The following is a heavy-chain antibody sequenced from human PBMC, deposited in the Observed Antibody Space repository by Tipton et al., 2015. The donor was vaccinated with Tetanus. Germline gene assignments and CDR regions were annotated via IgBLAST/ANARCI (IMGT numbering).Heavy chain of an antibody. V-gene: IGHV4-59*12. J-gene: IGHJ4*02. CDR1: GGSISDNY. CDR3: ARVEDLSSFVIDY. CDR2: VYSTGSA. Sequence: TLSLTCTVSGGSISDNYWSWIRQAPGKGLEWIGYVYSTGSASYSPSLSRRVTISIDTSKNRFSLKMTSVTTADTAVYFCARVEDLSSFVIDYCGPGTHVTVSS. D-gene: IGHD3-10*01.